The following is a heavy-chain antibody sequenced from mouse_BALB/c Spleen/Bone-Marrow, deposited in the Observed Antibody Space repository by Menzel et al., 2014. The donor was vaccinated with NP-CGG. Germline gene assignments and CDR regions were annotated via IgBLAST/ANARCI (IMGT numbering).Heavy chain of an antibody. J-gene: IGHJ2*01. D-gene: IGHD3-2*01. CDR1: GYTFTSYW. CDR3: ASRDSSGYVPDY. Sequence: QVQLQQSGDDLVKPGASAKLSCKTSGYTFTSYWIQWVKQRPGQGLGWIGEIFPGTGTTYYNEKFKGKATLTIDTSSSTAYMQLSGLTSEDSAVYFCASRDSSGYVPDYWGQGTTLTVSS. V-gene: IGHV1S132*01. CDR2: IFPGTGTT.